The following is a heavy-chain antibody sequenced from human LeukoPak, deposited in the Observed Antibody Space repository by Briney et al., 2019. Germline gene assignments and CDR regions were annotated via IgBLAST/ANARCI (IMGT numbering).Heavy chain of an antibody. CDR1: GFTFDDYA. CDR2: ISWNSGSI. V-gene: IGHV3-9*01. Sequence: PGGSLRLSCAASGFTFDDYAMHWVRQAPGKGLEWVSGISWNSGSIGYADSVKGRFTISRDNAKNSLYLQMNSLRAEDTALYYCAKALYRYCSGGSCYSDYWGQGTLVTVSS. D-gene: IGHD2-15*01. J-gene: IGHJ4*02. CDR3: AKALYRYCSGGSCYSDY.